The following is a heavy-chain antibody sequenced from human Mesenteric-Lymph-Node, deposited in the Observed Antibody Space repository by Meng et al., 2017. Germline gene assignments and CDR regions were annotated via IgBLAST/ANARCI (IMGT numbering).Heavy chain of an antibody. J-gene: IGHJ6*02. Sequence: SETLSLTCTVSGYSISIGYYWGWIRQPPGKGLEWIGSIFHSGTTSYNPSLMSRVTTSIDTSKNQFSLKLSSVTAADTAVYYCARASAYCSSTSCYGYYYYYGMDVWGQGTTVTVSS. CDR3: ARASAYCSSTSCYGYYYYYGMDV. V-gene: IGHV4-38-2*02. CDR1: GYSISIGYY. CDR2: IFHSGTT. D-gene: IGHD2-2*01.